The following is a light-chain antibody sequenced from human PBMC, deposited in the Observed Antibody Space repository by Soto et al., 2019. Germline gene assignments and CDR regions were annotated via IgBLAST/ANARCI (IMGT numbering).Light chain of an antibody. CDR1: SSDAGGYNY. CDR3: SSYTSSSTHNYV. J-gene: IGLJ1*01. CDR2: EVS. V-gene: IGLV2-14*01. Sequence: QSVLTQPASVSGSPGQSITISCTGTSSDAGGYNYVSWYQQHPGKAPKLMIYEVSNRPAGVSNRFSGPKSGNTASLTISGLQAEDEADCYCSSYTSSSTHNYVFGAGTKVTVL.